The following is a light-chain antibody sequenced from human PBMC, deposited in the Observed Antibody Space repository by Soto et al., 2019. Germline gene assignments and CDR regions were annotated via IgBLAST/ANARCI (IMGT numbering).Light chain of an antibody. CDR2: HAS. J-gene: IGKJ1*01. CDR1: QTISNW. Sequence: DIQMTQSPSTLSASIGDRVTITCRASQTISNWLAWYQQKPGKAPNLLIYHASNLETGVPSRVSGSAFGTEFTLTISSLQPDDFATYYCQHYNSYPWTFGQGTKVEIK. V-gene: IGKV1-5*01. CDR3: QHYNSYPWT.